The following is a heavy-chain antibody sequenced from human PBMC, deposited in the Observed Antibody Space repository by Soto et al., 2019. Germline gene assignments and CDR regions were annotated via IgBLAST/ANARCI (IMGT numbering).Heavy chain of an antibody. CDR1: DYTFSVAY. CDR3: GRSLTSSGYYK. Sequence: QVQLVQSGAEVKKPGASVKVSCKASDYTFSVAYVHWVRQAPGQGLEWVGVINPRGDTTTYAQSFPGRVTMTREPSPGTVYMELGGLRSDDTAIYCCGRSLTSSGYYKWGQGTLVTVS. CDR2: INPRGDTT. V-gene: IGHV1-46*03. D-gene: IGHD3-22*01. J-gene: IGHJ4*02.